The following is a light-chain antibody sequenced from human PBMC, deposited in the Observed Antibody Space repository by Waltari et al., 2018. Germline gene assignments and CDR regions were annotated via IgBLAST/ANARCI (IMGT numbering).Light chain of an antibody. CDR2: EVS. CDR1: SSDVGNYNL. CDR3: CSYAGSVV. J-gene: IGLJ2*01. Sequence: QSALTQPASVSGSPGQSITVSCTETSSDVGNYNLVSWYQQHPGTAPKLMIYEVSKGPSGVSNRFSCSKSGNTADLTISGLQADDEADYYCCSYAGSVVFGGGTKLTVL. V-gene: IGLV2-23*02.